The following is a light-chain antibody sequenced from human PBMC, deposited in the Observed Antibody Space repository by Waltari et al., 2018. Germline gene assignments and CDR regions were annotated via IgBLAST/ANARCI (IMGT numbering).Light chain of an antibody. CDR2: KDS. Sequence: SYELTQPPSVSVSPGQTARITCSGDALPKRYAHWYQHKPGQAPVMVIYKDSERPSGIPVRFSGSSSGKTVTVTITGVQAEDEADYHCQSTDTSDSVVFGGGTKLTVL. V-gene: IGLV3-25*03. CDR1: ALPKRY. CDR3: QSTDTSDSVV. J-gene: IGLJ2*01.